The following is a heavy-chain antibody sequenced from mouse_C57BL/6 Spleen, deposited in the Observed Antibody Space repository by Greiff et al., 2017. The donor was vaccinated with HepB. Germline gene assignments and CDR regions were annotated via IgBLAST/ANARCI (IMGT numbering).Heavy chain of an antibody. CDR1: GFSLTSYG. D-gene: IGHD2-5*01. J-gene: IGHJ4*01. CDR3: ARYSNLRYAMDY. V-gene: IGHV2-6*01. Sequence: VKLLESGPGLVAPSQSLSITCTVSGFSLTSYGVDWVRQSPGKGLEWLGVIWGVGSTNYNSALKSRLSISKDNSKSQVFLKMNSLQTDDTAMYYCARYSNLRYAMDYWGQGTSVTVSS. CDR2: IWGVGST.